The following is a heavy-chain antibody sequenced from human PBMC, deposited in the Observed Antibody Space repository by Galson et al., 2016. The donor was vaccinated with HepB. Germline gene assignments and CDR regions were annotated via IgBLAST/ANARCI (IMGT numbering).Heavy chain of an antibody. CDR3: ARDSGSYSRRHTRISLEYYFDY. CDR2: ISYDGSNK. Sequence: SLRLSCAASGFTFSSYGMHWVRQAPGKGLEWVAVISYDGSNKYYADSVKGRFTISRDNSKNTLYLQMNSLRAEDTAVYYCARDSGSYSRRHTRISLEYYFDYWGQGTLVTVSS. CDR1: GFTFSSYG. D-gene: IGHD1-26*01. J-gene: IGHJ4*02. V-gene: IGHV3-30*03.